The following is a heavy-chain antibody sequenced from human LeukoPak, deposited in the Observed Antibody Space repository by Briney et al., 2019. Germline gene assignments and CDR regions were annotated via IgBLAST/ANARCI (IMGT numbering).Heavy chain of an antibody. CDR2: ISGSGGST. CDR1: RFTFSSYA. D-gene: IGHD2-15*01. CDR3: AKGLFPVIAANWFDY. V-gene: IGHV3-23*01. J-gene: IGHJ4*02. Sequence: GGSLRLSCAASRFTFSSYAMSWVRQAPGKGLEWVSVISGSGGSTYYADSVKGRFTISRDNSKNTLYLQMNSLRAEDTAVFYCAKGLFPVIAANWFDYWGQGTLVTVSS.